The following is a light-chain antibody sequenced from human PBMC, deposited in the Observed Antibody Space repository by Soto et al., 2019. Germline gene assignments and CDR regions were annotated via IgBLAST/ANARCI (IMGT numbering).Light chain of an antibody. V-gene: IGKV4-1*01. CDR2: WAS. J-gene: IGKJ1*01. CDR3: QQYRT. CDR1: QSVLYSSNNKNY. Sequence: DIVMTQSPDSLAVSLGESATINCKSSQSVLYSSNNKNYLAWYQQKPGQPPKLLIYWASTRESGVPDRFSGSGSGTDFTLTISSLQAEDVAVYYCQQYRTFGQGTKVEIK.